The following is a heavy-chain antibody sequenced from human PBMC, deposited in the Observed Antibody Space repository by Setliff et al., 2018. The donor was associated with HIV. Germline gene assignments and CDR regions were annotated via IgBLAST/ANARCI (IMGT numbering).Heavy chain of an antibody. Sequence: GSGYSFTSYWIAWVRQMPGKGLEWMGIIYPGDSDTRYSPSFQGQVTISADKSISTAYLQWSGLKASDTAMYYCARLDGYTGYDPFDYWGQGTLVTVLL. J-gene: IGHJ4*02. V-gene: IGHV5-51*01. CDR1: GYSFTSYW. CDR2: IYPGDSDT. CDR3: ARLDGYTGYDPFDY. D-gene: IGHD5-12*01.